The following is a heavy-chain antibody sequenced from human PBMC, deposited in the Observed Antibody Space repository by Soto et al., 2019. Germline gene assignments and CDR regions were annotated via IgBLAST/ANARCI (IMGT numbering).Heavy chain of an antibody. CDR2: IYYSGST. D-gene: IGHD6-13*01. CDR3: ARDRLAAASPYSYYGMDV. V-gene: IGHV4-59*01. J-gene: IGHJ6*02. Sequence: SETLSLTCTVSGGSISSYYWSWIRRPPGKGLEWIGYIYYSGSTNYNPSLKSRVTISVDTSKNQFSLKLSSVTAADTAVYYCARDRLAAASPYSYYGMDVWGQGTTVTVSS. CDR1: GGSISSYY.